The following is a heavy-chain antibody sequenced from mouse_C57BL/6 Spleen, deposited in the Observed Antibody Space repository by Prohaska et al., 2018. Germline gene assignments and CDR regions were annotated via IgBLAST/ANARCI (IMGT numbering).Heavy chain of an antibody. CDR3: AGQTAQATGAMDY. J-gene: IGHJ4*01. Sequence: PGASVKLSCKASGYTFTSYWMQWVKQRPGQGLEWIGEIDPSDSYTNYNQKFKGKATLTVDTSSSTAYMQLSSLTSEDSAVYYCAGQTAQATGAMDYWGQGTSVTVSS. V-gene: IGHV1-50*01. CDR1: GYTFTSYW. D-gene: IGHD3-2*02. CDR2: IDPSDSYT.